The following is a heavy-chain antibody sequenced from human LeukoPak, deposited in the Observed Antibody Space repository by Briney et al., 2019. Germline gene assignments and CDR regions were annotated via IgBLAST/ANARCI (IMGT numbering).Heavy chain of an antibody. V-gene: IGHV3-48*04. CDR2: ISTSSRTI. J-gene: IGHJ6*03. CDR3: ARVPSWKGYMDV. D-gene: IGHD1-1*01. Sequence: PGGSLRLSCAGSGFTFSSYDMNWVRQAPGKGLEWLAYISTSSRTIYYADSVKGRFTISRDNAKNSLYLQMSSLRAEDTAVYYCARVPSWKGYMDVWGKGTTVTVSS. CDR1: GFTFSSYD.